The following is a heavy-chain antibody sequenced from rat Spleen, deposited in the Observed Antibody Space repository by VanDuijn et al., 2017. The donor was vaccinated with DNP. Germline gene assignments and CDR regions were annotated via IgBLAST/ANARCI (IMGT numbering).Heavy chain of an antibody. CDR3: STSGITRGWFAY. CDR2: ITNSGVNT. J-gene: IGHJ3*01. CDR1: GFTFSKYG. Sequence: EVQLVGSGGGLVQPGRSLKLSCAASGFTFSKYGMAWVRQAPTKGLEWVASITNSGVNTYYRDSVKGRFTISRNNAKSTLYLQMDSLRSEDTATYYCSTSGITRGWFAYWGQGTLVTVSS. V-gene: IGHV5S13*01. D-gene: IGHD1-4*01.